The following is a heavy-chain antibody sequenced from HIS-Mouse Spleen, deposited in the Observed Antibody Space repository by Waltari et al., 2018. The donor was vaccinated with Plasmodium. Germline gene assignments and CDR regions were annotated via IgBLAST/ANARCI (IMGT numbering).Heavy chain of an antibody. D-gene: IGHD3-10*01. V-gene: IGHV4-38-2*02. Sequence: QVQLQESGPGLVKPSETLSLTCTVSGYSISSGYYWGWIRQPPGQGREWIGSIYHSGSTYYNPSLKSRVTISVDTSKNQFSLKLSSVTAADTAVYYCARVDYGSGDYYYYYGMDVWGQGTTVTVSS. CDR2: IYHSGST. CDR1: GYSISSGYY. CDR3: ARVDYGSGDYYYYYGMDV. J-gene: IGHJ6*02.